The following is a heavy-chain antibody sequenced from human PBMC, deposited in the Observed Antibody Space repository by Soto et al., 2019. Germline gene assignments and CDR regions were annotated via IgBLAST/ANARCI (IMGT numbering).Heavy chain of an antibody. D-gene: IGHD6-13*01. Sequence: ASVKVSCKASGDTFTSYGINWVRQAPGRRLEWMGWINAANGDTNYSPKFQGRVTITRDTSASTAYMELSSLRSEDTAVYYCVRRHVSATGIDCFDAWGQGTLVTVSS. CDR3: VRRHVSATGIDCFDA. CDR2: INAANGDT. CDR1: GDTFTSYG. V-gene: IGHV1-3*01. J-gene: IGHJ5*02.